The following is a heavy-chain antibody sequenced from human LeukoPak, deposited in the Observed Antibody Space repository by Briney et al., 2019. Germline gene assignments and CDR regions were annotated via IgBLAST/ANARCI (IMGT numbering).Heavy chain of an antibody. CDR2: IYYSGST. J-gene: IGHJ3*02. CDR3: ARVWWYGGNSGGATGAFDI. CDR1: GGSISSYY. Sequence: PSETLSLTCTVSGGSISSYYRGWIRQPPRKGLEWIGDIYYSGSTNYNPSLKSRVTISVDTSKNQFSLKLSSVTAADTAVYYCARVWWYGGNSGGATGAFDIWGQGTMVTVSS. V-gene: IGHV4-59*01. D-gene: IGHD4-23*01.